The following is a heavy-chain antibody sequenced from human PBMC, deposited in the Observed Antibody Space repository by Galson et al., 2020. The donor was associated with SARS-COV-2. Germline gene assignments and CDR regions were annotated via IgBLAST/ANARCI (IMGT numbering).Heavy chain of an antibody. D-gene: IGHD6-13*01. CDR2: INHSGST. Sequence: SETLSLTCAVYGGSFSGYYWSWLRHPPGKGLEWIGEINHSGSTNYNPSLKSRLTISVDTSKKQFSLKLSSLTAADTAVYYCARGRYSSSWYGQKYYFDYWGQGTLVTVSS. CDR3: ARGRYSSSWYGQKYYFDY. CDR1: GGSFSGYY. J-gene: IGHJ4*02. V-gene: IGHV4-34*01.